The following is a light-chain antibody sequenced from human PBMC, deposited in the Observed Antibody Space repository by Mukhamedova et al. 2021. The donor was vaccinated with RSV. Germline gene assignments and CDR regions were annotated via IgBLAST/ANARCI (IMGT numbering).Light chain of an antibody. J-gene: IGLJ2*01. CDR3: CSYAASTTYVL. CDR2: NVN. CDR1: VGGYNY. Sequence: VGGYNYVSWYQQHPGKVPKLIIYNVNKRPSGVSDRFSGSKSGNTASLTISGLQAEDETNYYCCSYAASTTYVLFGGGTKVTVL. V-gene: IGLV2-23*02.